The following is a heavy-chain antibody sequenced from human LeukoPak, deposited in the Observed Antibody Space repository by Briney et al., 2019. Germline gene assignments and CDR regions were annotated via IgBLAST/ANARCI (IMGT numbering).Heavy chain of an antibody. CDR1: GFTCSDYS. D-gene: IGHD3-22*01. CDR2: ISSSGYTI. J-gene: IGHJ3*02. V-gene: IGHV3-48*01. Sequence: PGGSLRLSCEVSGFTCSDYSMNWVRQAPGKGLEWVSYISSSGYTINYADSVKGRFTISRDNAKNSLYLQMNSLRADDTAVYYCARGGLYYYDSSGYYRERRAFDIWGQGTMVTVSS. CDR3: ARGGLYYYDSSGYYRERRAFDI.